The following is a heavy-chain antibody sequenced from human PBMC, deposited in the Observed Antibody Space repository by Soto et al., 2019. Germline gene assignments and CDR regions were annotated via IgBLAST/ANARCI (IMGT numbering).Heavy chain of an antibody. CDR1: GFTFSDYY. J-gene: IGHJ6*02. V-gene: IGHV3-11*01. CDR2: ISSSGSTI. Sequence: GGSLRLSCAASGFTFSDYYMSWIRQAPGKGLEWVSYISSSGSTIYYADSVKGRFTISRDNAKNSLYLQMNSLRAEDTAVYYCARAGYCSGGSRSPGRYYYYRMDVWGQGTTVTVSS. D-gene: IGHD2-15*01. CDR3: ARAGYCSGGSRSPGRYYYYRMDV.